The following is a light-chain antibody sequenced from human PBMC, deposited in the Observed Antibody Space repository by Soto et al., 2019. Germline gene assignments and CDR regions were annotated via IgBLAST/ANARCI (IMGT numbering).Light chain of an antibody. CDR1: QDIRKY. J-gene: IGKJ1*01. CDR3: QQYNSYSPT. CDR2: KAS. Sequence: IQMTQSPSSLSASVGDRVTITCQATQDIRKYLNWYQQKPGKAPNLLIYKASRLESGVPSRFSGSGSETEFTLTISGLQPGDSATYYCQQYNSYSPTFGQGTKVDIK. V-gene: IGKV1-5*03.